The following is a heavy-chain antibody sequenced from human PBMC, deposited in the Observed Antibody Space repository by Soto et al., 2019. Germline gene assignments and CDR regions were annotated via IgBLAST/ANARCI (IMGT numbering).Heavy chain of an antibody. D-gene: IGHD6-19*01. Sequence: SQTLSLLCNASVACVSPFSRGLIRQPAGKGLEWLGRVFPSGNTNYNPSLKSRLEMSRDPSKDELSLRLSSVTAADTAVYYCARDTASGRHFLPLWGQGSRVTISP. V-gene: IGHV4-4*07. J-gene: IGHJ4*02. CDR3: ARDTASGRHFLPL. CDR1: VACVSPFS. CDR2: VFPSGNT.